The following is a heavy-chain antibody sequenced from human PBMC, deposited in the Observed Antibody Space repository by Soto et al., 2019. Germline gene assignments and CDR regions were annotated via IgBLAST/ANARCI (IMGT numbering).Heavy chain of an antibody. Sequence: PSETLSLTCAVYGGSFSGYYWSLIRQAPGKGLEWIGEINHSGSTNYNPSLKSRVTISVDTSKNKFSLKLSSVTAADTAVYYCARGPWGRDGYKRCTKPVDYWGQGTLVTVSS. CDR3: ARGPWGRDGYKRCTKPVDY. D-gene: IGHD5-12*01. V-gene: IGHV4-34*01. CDR1: GGSFSGYY. CDR2: INHSGST. J-gene: IGHJ4*02.